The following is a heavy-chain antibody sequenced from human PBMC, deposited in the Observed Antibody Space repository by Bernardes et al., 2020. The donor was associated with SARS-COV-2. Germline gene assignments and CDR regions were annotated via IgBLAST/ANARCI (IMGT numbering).Heavy chain of an antibody. Sequence: SETLSLTCGVYGGSFSGYYWSWIRQPPGKGLEWIGEINQSGSTNYNPSLKSRVTISVDTSKNQFSLKLSSLTAADTAVYYCARGLTTVDIIVVVAFGSNWFDPWGQGTLVTVSS. CDR1: GGSFSGYY. D-gene: IGHD2-15*01. J-gene: IGHJ5*02. CDR3: ARGLTTVDIIVVVAFGSNWFDP. V-gene: IGHV4-34*01. CDR2: INQSGST.